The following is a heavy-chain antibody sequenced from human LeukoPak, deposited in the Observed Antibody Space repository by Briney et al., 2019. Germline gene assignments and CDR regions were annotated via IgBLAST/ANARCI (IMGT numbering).Heavy chain of an antibody. Sequence: SSETLSLTCTVSGGSISNYYWSWIRQPAGKGLEWIGRIYTSGSTNYNPSLKSRVTMSVDTSKNQFSLKLSSVTAADTAVYYCARAFDYYDSSGYYARYGAFDIWGQGTMVTVSS. CDR1: GGSISNYY. CDR3: ARAFDYYDSSGYYARYGAFDI. D-gene: IGHD3-22*01. J-gene: IGHJ3*02. CDR2: IYTSGST. V-gene: IGHV4-4*07.